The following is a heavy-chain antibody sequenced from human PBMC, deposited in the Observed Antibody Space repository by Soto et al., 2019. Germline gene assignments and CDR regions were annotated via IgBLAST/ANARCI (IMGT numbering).Heavy chain of an antibody. D-gene: IGHD5-18*01. J-gene: IGHJ5*02. CDR2: ISAYNGNT. V-gene: IGHV1-18*01. CDR3: ARVSVDTAMVFVGWFDP. CDR1: GYTFTSYG. Sequence: ASVKVSCKASGYTFTSYGISWVRQAPGQGLEWMGWISAYNGNTNYAQKLQGRVTMTTDTSTSTAYMELRSLRSDDTAVYYCARVSVDTAMVFVGWFDPWGQGTLVTVSS.